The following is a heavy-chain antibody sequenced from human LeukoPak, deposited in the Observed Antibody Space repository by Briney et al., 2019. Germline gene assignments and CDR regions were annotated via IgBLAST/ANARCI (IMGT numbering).Heavy chain of an antibody. CDR3: ARGRRDGYK. Sequence: ASVKVSCKASGGTFSSYTISWVRQAPGQGLERMGRIIPILGITNYAQKFQGRVTITADKSTSTAYMELSSLRSEDTAVYYCARGRRDGYKWGQGTLVTVSS. D-gene: IGHD5-24*01. V-gene: IGHV1-69*02. CDR1: GGTFSSYT. CDR2: IIPILGIT. J-gene: IGHJ4*02.